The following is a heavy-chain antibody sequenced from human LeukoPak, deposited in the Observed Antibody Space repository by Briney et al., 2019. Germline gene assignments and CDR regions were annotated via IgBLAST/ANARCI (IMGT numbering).Heavy chain of an antibody. CDR2: IYHSGST. J-gene: IGHJ4*02. CDR1: GGSISSSNW. D-gene: IGHD6-13*01. V-gene: IGHV4-4*02. Sequence: PSGTLSLTCAVSGGSISSSNWWSWVRQPPGKGLEWIGEIYHSGSTNYNPSLKSRVTISVDKSKNQFSLKLSSVIAADTAVYYCARDGYSSSWPFDYWGQGTLVTVSS. CDR3: ARDGYSSSWPFDY.